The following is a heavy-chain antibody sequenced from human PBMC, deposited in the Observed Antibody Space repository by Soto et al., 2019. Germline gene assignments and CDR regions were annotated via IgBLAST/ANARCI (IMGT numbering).Heavy chain of an antibody. J-gene: IGHJ6*03. CDR2: IKSKTDVGTT. Sequence: GGSLRLSFAASGFTFSNAWMSWVRQAPGKGLEWVGRIKSKTDVGTTDYAGPVKGRFTISRDDSKNTLYLQMNSLKTEDTAVYYCTTGGATVPLYYYYMDVWGKGTTVTVSS. D-gene: IGHD2-2*01. V-gene: IGHV3-15*01. CDR3: TTGGATVPLYYYYMDV. CDR1: GFTFSNAW.